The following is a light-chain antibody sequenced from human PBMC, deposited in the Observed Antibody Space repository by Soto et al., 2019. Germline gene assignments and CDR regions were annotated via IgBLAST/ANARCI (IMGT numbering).Light chain of an antibody. V-gene: IGKV1-5*03. CDR2: QAS. Sequence: DVQMTRSPSTLSASVGDRVTITCRASQGISNRLAWYQQKPGKAPKLLIYQASSLKSGVPSRFGGSGSGTEFTLTITSLQPDDFATYYCQQYNSHWTFGQGTKVEIK. J-gene: IGKJ1*01. CDR1: QGISNR. CDR3: QQYNSHWT.